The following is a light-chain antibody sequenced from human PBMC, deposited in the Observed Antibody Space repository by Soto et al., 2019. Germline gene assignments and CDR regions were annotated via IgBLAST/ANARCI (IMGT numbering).Light chain of an antibody. V-gene: IGLV2-23*01. Sequence: QSALTQPASVSGSPGQSITISCTGTSSDVGSYNLVSLYQQHPGKAPKLMIYEGSTRPSGVSNRFSGSKSGNTASLTISGLQAEDEADYYCCSYGGSSTYYVFGTGTKLTVL. CDR2: EGS. CDR3: CSYGGSSTYYV. CDR1: SSDVGSYNL. J-gene: IGLJ1*01.